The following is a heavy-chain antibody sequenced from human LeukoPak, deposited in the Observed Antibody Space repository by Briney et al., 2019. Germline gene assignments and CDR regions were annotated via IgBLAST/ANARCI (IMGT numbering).Heavy chain of an antibody. V-gene: IGHV3-23*01. J-gene: IGHJ4*02. D-gene: IGHD1-1*01. CDR1: GFTFSDYA. CDR3: AKAGIGADGAGFLCEY. CDR2: ASYYVGKQ. Sequence: GGSLRLSCAASGFTFSDYAMRWVRQAPGKGLEWVSTASYYVGKQYHADSVRGRFTVSRDNSRNTVSLQMSSLRGEDTGIYYCAKAGIGADGAGFLCEYWGQGTLVTVPS.